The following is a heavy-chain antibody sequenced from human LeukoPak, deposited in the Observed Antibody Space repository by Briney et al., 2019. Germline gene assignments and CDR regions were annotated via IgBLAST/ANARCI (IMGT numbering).Heavy chain of an antibody. V-gene: IGHV1-3*01. J-gene: IGHJ4*02. CDR2: INAGNGNT. CDR1: GYTFTTYA. CDR3: ARDPIGSRWPYYFDY. D-gene: IGHD6-13*01. Sequence: ASVKVSCKASGYTFTTYAMHWVRQAPGQRLEWMGWINAGNGNTKYSQKFQARVTITRDTSASTAYMELSSLRSEGTAVYYCARDPIGSRWPYYFDYWGQGTLVTVSS.